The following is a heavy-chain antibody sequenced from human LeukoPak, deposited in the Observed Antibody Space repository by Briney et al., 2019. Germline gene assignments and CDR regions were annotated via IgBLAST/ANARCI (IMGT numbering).Heavy chain of an antibody. J-gene: IGHJ5*02. Sequence: SVTLSFTCTVSGGSISSYYWSWIRQPAGKGLEWTGRIYTSGSTNYNPSLKSRVTMSVDTSKNQFSLTLSSVTAADTAVYYCARDATDGFDPWGQGTLVTVSS. CDR1: GGSISSYY. V-gene: IGHV4-4*07. CDR2: IYTSGST. CDR3: ARDATDGFDP.